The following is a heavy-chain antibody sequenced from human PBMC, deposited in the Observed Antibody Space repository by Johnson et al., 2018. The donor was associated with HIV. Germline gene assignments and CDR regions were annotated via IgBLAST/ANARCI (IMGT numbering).Heavy chain of an antibody. Sequence: QVQLVESGGGVVQSGRSLRLSCAASGFTFGDSAIHWVRQAPGKGLEWVAVLSYDGSNEYYADSVKGRFTISRDNSKNTLYLQMNSLRAEDTAVYYCARDYPYDIWGQGTLVTVSS. CDR2: LSYDGSNE. CDR1: GFTFGDSA. J-gene: IGHJ3*02. CDR3: ARDYPYDI. V-gene: IGHV3-30-3*01.